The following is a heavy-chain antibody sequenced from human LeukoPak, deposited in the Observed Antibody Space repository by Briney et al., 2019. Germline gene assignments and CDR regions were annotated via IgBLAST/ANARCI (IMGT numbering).Heavy chain of an antibody. CDR3: AREPSGWYLDY. Sequence: AGGSLRLSCAASGFTFSDYSMNWVRQAPGKGLEWVSYISGSSNYIYYADSVKGRFTISRDNAKTSLYLQMNSVRAEDTAVYYCAREPSGWYLDYWGQGTLVTVSS. D-gene: IGHD6-19*01. CDR2: ISGSSNYI. V-gene: IGHV3-21*01. CDR1: GFTFSDYS. J-gene: IGHJ4*02.